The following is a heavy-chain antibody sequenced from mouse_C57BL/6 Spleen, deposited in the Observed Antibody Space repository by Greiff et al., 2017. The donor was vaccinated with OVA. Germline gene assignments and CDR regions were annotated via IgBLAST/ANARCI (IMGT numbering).Heavy chain of an antibody. CDR3: ARSYSNYSYYFDY. D-gene: IGHD2-5*01. CDR1: GYTFTSYW. CDR2: IDPSDSYT. Sequence: VQLQQPGAELVMPGASVKLSCKASGYTFTSYWMHWVKQRPGQGLEWIGEIDPSDSYTNYNQKFKGKSTLTVDKSSSTAYMQLSSLTAEDSAVYDCARSYSNYSYYFDYWGQGTTLTVSS. J-gene: IGHJ2*01. V-gene: IGHV1-69*01.